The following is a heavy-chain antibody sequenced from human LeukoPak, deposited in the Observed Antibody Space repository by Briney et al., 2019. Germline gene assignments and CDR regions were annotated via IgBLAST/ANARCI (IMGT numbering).Heavy chain of an antibody. CDR3: ARGGKKGYCSSTSCYANWFDP. CDR1: GFTFSSYA. CDR2: INSRSVYI. V-gene: IGHV3-21*01. Sequence: GGSLRLSCAAAGFTFSSYAMTWVRQAPGKGLEWVSFINSRSVYIYYADSVKGRFTISRDNAKNSLYLQMNSLRAEDTAVYYCARGGKKGYCSSTSCYANWFDPWGQGTLVTVSS. D-gene: IGHD2-2*01. J-gene: IGHJ5*02.